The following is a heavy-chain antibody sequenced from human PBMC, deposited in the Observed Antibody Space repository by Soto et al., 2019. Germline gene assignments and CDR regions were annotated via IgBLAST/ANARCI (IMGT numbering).Heavy chain of an antibody. V-gene: IGHV1-69*13. J-gene: IGHJ3*02. D-gene: IGHD2-21*02. CDR3: ARIMAYCGGDCYNAFDI. CDR2: IIPIFGTA. CDR1: GGTFSSYA. Sequence: GASVKVSCKASGGTFSSYAISWVRQAPGQGLEWMGGIIPIFGTANYAQKFQGRVTITADESTSTAYMELSSLRSEDTAVYYCARIMAYCGGDCYNAFDIWGQGTMVTVSS.